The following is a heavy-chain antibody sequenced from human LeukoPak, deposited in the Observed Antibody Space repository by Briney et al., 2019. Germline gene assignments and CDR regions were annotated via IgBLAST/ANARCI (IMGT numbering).Heavy chain of an antibody. J-gene: IGHJ4*02. D-gene: IGHD1-26*01. Sequence: ASVKVSCKASGYTFTGYYTHWVRQAPGQGLEWMGWINPNSGGTNYAQKFQGRVTMTRDTSISTANMELSRLKSDDTAVYYCARLSGNYSYWGQGTLVTVSS. CDR1: GYTFTGYY. CDR2: INPNSGGT. V-gene: IGHV1-2*02. CDR3: ARLSGNYSY.